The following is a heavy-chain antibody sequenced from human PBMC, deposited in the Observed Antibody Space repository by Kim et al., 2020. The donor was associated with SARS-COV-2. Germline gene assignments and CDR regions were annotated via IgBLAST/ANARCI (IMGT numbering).Heavy chain of an antibody. CDR3: ARLKATTYYFDY. J-gene: IGHJ4*02. V-gene: IGHV5-51*01. D-gene: IGHD1-1*01. Sequence: RYSPSFQGQVTISADKSISTAYLQWSSLKASDTAMYYCARLKATTYYFDYWGQGTLVTVSS.